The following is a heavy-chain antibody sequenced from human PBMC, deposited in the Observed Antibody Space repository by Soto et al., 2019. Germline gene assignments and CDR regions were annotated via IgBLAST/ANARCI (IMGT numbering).Heavy chain of an antibody. V-gene: IGHV1-2*02. J-gene: IGHJ6*02. CDR2: INPNSGGT. Sequence: GASVKVSCKASGYTFTDYYVHWVRQAPGQGLEWMGWINPNSGGTKTAQKFQGRVTVTRDTSTSTAYMDLSRLRSDDTAVYYCARDVTRTQSCTNGVCYYHYYDMDVWGQGTMVTVSS. CDR1: GYTFTDYY. D-gene: IGHD2-8*01. CDR3: ARDVTRTQSCTNGVCYYHYYDMDV.